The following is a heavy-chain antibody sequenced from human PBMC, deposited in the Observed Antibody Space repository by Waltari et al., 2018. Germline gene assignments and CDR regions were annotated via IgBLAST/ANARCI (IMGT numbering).Heavy chain of an antibody. CDR2: IKKDGGEK. Sequence: EVQLVESGGGLVQPGGSLRLSCAAFGFNFSDYWMTWVRQAPGKGLEWVANIKKDGGEKYYVDSVKGRFTVSRDNAKNSLYLQMSSLRAEDTAVYYCARDRGYCGGDCYKNLDSWGQGTLVAVSS. J-gene: IGHJ4*02. CDR3: ARDRGYCGGDCYKNLDS. V-gene: IGHV3-7*01. CDR1: GFNFSDYW. D-gene: IGHD2-21*01.